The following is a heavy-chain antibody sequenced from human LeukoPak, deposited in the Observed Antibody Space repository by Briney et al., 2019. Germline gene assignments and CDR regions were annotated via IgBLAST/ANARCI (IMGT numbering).Heavy chain of an antibody. D-gene: IGHD3-16*01. CDR1: GFTFSSYT. Sequence: GGSLRLSCAASGFTFSSYTMSWVRQAPGKGLEWVSTITTSDGNTYYADSVKGRFTVSRDNSKNTLFLQMSNLRAEDTAVYFCARGGGLDVWGQGATVTVSS. CDR3: ARGGGLDV. V-gene: IGHV3-23*01. J-gene: IGHJ6*02. CDR2: ITTSDGNT.